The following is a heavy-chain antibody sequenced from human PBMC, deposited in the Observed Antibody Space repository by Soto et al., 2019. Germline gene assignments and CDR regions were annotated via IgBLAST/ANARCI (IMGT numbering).Heavy chain of an antibody. D-gene: IGHD5-18*01. V-gene: IGHV4-31*03. Sequence: TLSPTFSVSCGQIPSGGYYGSWIRQHPGKGLEWIGYIYYSGSTYYNPSLKSRVTISVDTSKNQFSLKLSSVTAADTAVYYCARSGYSYGPNPLLYWGQGTLVTVS. CDR1: CGQIPSGGYY. CDR2: IYYSGST. J-gene: IGHJ4*02. CDR3: ARSGYSYGPNPLLY.